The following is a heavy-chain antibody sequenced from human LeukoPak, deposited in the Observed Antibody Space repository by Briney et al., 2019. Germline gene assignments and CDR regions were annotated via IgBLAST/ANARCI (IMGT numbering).Heavy chain of an antibody. V-gene: IGHV4-39*01. CDR1: GGSISSSSYY. CDR2: IYYSGST. J-gene: IGHJ4*02. CDR3: AISGVTTLDY. Sequence: PSETLSLTCTVSGGSISSSSYYWGWIRQPPGKGLEWIGSIYYSGSTYYNPSLKSRVTISVDTSKNQFSLKLSSVTAADTAVYYCAISGVTTLDYWGQGTLVTVSS. D-gene: IGHD4-17*01.